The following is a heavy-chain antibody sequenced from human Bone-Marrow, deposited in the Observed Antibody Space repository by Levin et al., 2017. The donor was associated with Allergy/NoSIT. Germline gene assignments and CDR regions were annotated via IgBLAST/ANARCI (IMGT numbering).Heavy chain of an antibody. CDR2: IYHSGNT. V-gene: IGHV4-30-4*01. CDR3: AGELATSDAFDI. J-gene: IGHJ3*02. CDR1: CGSISSGDYY. D-gene: IGHD5-12*01. Sequence: SPTLSLPCTVSCGSISSGDYYWPWIRQSPGKDLEWLGYIYHSGNTYYNPALKSRVTISIDTSKNQFSLKLASVTAADTAVYYCAGELATSDAFDIWGRGTMVSVSS.